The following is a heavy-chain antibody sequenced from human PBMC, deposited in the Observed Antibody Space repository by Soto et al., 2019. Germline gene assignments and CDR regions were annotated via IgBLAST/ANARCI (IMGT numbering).Heavy chain of an antibody. V-gene: IGHV1-69*13. CDR1: GGTFSSYA. CDR3: ATRLSMATGEYFQH. D-gene: IGHD5-12*01. J-gene: IGHJ1*01. Sequence: SVKVSCKASGGTFSSYAISWVRQAPGQGLEWMGGIIPIFGTANYAQKFQGRVTITADGSTSTAYMELSSLRSEDTAVYYCATRLSMATGEYFQHWGQGTLVTVSS. CDR2: IIPIFGTA.